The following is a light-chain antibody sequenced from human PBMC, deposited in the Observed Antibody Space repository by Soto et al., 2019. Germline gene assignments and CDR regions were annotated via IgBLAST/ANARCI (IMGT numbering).Light chain of an antibody. J-gene: IGLJ2*01. CDR3: SSYTARSTLV. CDR2: DVS. V-gene: IGLV2-14*03. Sequence: QSALTQPASVSGSPGQSITISCTGTSSDVGGYSYVSWYQHHPGKAPKLMIYDVSNRPSGVSNRFSGSKSGNTASLTISGLQAEDEADYYCSSYTARSTLVFGAGTKLTVL. CDR1: SSDVGGYSY.